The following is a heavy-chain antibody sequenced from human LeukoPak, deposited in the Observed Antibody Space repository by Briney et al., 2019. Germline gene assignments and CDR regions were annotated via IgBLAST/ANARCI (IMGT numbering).Heavy chain of an antibody. V-gene: IGHV1-46*01. CDR3: ARDYVDDIPMIKDY. CDR1: GYTFTSYH. Sequence: GASVKVSCKASGYTFTSYHMHWVRQAPGQGLEWMGKINFSGGSTTYAQKFQGRVTMTRDTSTSTVYMELSSLRSEDTAVYYCARDYVDDIPMIKDYWGQGTLVTVSS. CDR2: INFSGGST. D-gene: IGHD2-8*01. J-gene: IGHJ4*02.